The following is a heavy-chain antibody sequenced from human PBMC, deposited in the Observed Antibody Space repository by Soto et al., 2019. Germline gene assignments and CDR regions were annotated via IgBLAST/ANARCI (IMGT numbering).Heavy chain of an antibody. Sequence: EVQLVESGGDLIQPGGSLRLSCAASGFTVSSNDMSWVRQAPGKGLEWVSLIYSSGSTHYADSVKGRFTISRDNSKNTVHLQMNTMRAEDTAVYYCARRPLNGEGAYWGQGTLVTVSS. CDR3: ARRPLNGEGAY. CDR2: IYSSGST. J-gene: IGHJ4*02. D-gene: IGHD2-8*01. V-gene: IGHV3-53*01. CDR1: GFTVSSND.